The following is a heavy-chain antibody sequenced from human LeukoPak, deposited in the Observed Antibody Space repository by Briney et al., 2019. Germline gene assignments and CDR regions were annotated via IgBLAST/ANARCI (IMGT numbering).Heavy chain of an antibody. CDR2: INHSGST. CDR1: GGSFSGYY. D-gene: IGHD1-26*01. Sequence: SETLSLTCAVYGGSFSGYYWSWIRQPPGKGLEWIGEINHSGSTNYNPSLKSRVTISVDTSKNQFSLKLSSVTAADTAVYYCARGGGTYYFDHWGQGVLVTVSS. J-gene: IGHJ4*02. CDR3: ARGGGTYYFDH. V-gene: IGHV4-34*01.